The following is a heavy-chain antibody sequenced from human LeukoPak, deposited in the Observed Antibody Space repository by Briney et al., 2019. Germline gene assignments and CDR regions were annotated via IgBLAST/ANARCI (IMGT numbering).Heavy chain of an antibody. J-gene: IGHJ6*04. CDR3: ARDARGMIVVVPAAAPHYGMDV. Sequence: PSQTLSLTCTVSGGSISSGDYYWSWIRQPPGKGLAWIGYIYYSGSTYYNPSLKSRVTISVDTSKNQFSLKLSSVTAADTAVYYCARDARGMIVVVPAAAPHYGMDVWGKGTTVTVSS. D-gene: IGHD2-2*01. CDR2: IYYSGST. V-gene: IGHV4-30-4*01. CDR1: GGSISSGDYY.